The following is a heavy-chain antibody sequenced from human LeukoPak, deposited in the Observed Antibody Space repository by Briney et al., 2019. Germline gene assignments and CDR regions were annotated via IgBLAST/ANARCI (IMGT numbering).Heavy chain of an antibody. D-gene: IGHD3-10*01. CDR3: ARGRYGSGSHEFDY. Sequence: GASVKVSCKASGYTFPSYFMHWVRQATGQGLEWMGWMNPNSGNTGYAQKFQGRVTMTRNTSISTAYMELSSLRSEDTAVYYCARGRYGSGSHEFDYWGQGTLVTVSS. V-gene: IGHV1-8*01. CDR2: MNPNSGNT. CDR1: GYTFPSYF. J-gene: IGHJ4*02.